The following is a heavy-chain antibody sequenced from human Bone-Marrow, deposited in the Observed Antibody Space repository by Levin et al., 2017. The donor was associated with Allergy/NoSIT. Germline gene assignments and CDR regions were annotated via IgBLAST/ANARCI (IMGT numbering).Heavy chain of an antibody. J-gene: IGHJ4*02. CDR2: ISGSSNYI. CDR1: GFTFSSYT. D-gene: IGHD6-25*01. V-gene: IGHV3-21*01. CDR3: AREPAFRFGYDY. Sequence: GGSLRLSCAASGFTFSSYTMHWVRQAPGKGLEWVSSISGSSNYIYYADSVKGRFTISRDNAKNSLFLQINSLSAEDTAVYYCAREPAFRFGYDYWGQGTLVTVSS.